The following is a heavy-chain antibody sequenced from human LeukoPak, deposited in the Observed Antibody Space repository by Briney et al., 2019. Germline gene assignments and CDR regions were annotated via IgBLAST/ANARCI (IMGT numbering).Heavy chain of an antibody. CDR1: GCTFSSYT. D-gene: IGHD6-13*01. Sequence: RASVKVSCKASGCTFSSYTISWVRQAPGQGLEWMGRIIPILGIANYAQKFQGRVTITADKSTSTAYMELSSLRSEDTAVYYCARAAAGTGGDYWGQGTLVTVSS. CDR2: IIPILGIA. V-gene: IGHV1-69*02. J-gene: IGHJ4*02. CDR3: ARAAAGTGGDY.